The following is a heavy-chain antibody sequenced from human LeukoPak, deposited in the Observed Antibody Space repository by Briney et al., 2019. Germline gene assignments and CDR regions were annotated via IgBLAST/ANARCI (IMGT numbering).Heavy chain of an antibody. Sequence: GGSLRLSCAASGFTVSSNYMSWVRQAPGKGLEWVSSISSSSSYIYYADSVKGRFTISRDNAKNSLYLQMNSLRAEDTAVYYCARDYYGSGTRFDYWGQGTLVTVSS. D-gene: IGHD3-10*01. V-gene: IGHV3-21*01. CDR2: ISSSSSYI. CDR1: GFTVSSNY. CDR3: ARDYYGSGTRFDY. J-gene: IGHJ4*02.